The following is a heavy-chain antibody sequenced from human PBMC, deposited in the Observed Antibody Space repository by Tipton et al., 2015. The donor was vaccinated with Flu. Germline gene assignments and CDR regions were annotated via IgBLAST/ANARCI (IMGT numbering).Heavy chain of an antibody. Sequence: TLSLTCTVSGGSISSSSYYWGWIRQPPGKGLEWIGSIYYSGSTYYNPSLKSRVTISVDTSKNQFSLKLSSVTAADTAVYYCARHGITMIVVVNLNWFDPWGQGTLVTVSS. J-gene: IGHJ5*02. CDR1: GGSISSSSYY. CDR3: ARHGITMIVVVNLNWFDP. CDR2: IYYSGST. D-gene: IGHD3-22*01. V-gene: IGHV4-39*01.